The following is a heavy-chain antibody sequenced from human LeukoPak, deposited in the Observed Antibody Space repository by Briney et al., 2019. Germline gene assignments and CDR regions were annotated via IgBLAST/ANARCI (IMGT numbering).Heavy chain of an antibody. J-gene: IGHJ4*02. D-gene: IGHD2-2*02. CDR1: GYSFTSYW. Sequence: GASLQISCKGSGYSFTSYWIGWVRQMPGKGLEWMGIIYPGDSDTRYSPSFQGQVTISADKSISTPYLQWSSLKASDTAMYYCARLSSQPLLYSIDYWGQGTLVTVSS. CDR2: IYPGDSDT. V-gene: IGHV5-51*01. CDR3: ARLSSQPLLYSIDY.